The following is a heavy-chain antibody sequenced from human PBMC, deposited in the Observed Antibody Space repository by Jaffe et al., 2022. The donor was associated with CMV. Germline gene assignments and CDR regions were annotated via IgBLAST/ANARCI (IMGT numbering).Heavy chain of an antibody. J-gene: IGHJ3*02. Sequence: QLQLQESGPGLVKPSETLSLTCTVSGGSITSTNYYWGWVRQPPGQGLEWIASMFYIGGLFNSASTYYHPSLKSRVTISVDTSKSQLSLGVSSVTAADTAVYYCLAGSEHDAFDIWGQGTMVIVSS. CDR3: LAGSEHDAFDI. CDR2: MFYIGGLFNSAST. CDR1: GGSITSTNYY. V-gene: IGHV4-39*07. D-gene: IGHD2-15*01.